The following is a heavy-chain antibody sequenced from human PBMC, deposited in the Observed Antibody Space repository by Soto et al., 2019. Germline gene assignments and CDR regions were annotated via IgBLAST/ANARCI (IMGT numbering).Heavy chain of an antibody. V-gene: IGHV2-70*11. Sequence: SGPTLVNPTQTLTLTCTFSGFSLSTSGMCVSWIRQPPGKALEWLARIDWDDDKYYSTSLKTRLTISKDTSKNQVVLTMTNMDPVDTATYYCARKDFWGGYYIYWGQGTLVTVSS. CDR2: IDWDDDK. CDR3: ARKDFWGGYYIY. D-gene: IGHD3-3*01. CDR1: GFSLSTSGMC. J-gene: IGHJ4*02.